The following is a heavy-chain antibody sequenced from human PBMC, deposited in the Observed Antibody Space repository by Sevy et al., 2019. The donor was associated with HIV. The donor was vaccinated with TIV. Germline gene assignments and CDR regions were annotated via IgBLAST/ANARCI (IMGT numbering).Heavy chain of an antibody. CDR3: ARESRSDWYLDS. Sequence: GGSLRLSCAASGFTFSDYGMHWVRQAPGKGLEWVAAIWSDGNNKYYKDAVKGRFTIFRDNSKNTQYLQMNSLRVDDTAVYLCARESRSDWYLDSWGQGTLVTVSS. J-gene: IGHJ4*02. CDR1: GFTFSDYG. CDR2: IWSDGNNK. V-gene: IGHV3-33*01. D-gene: IGHD6-19*01.